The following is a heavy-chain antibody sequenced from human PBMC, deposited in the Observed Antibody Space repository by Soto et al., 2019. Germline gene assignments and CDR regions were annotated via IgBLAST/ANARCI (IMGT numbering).Heavy chain of an antibody. CDR2: IYYSGST. CDR3: ARPNVGAFDYGDYVVGPAFDY. D-gene: IGHD4-17*01. J-gene: IGHJ4*02. V-gene: IGHV4-39*01. Sequence: QVKLQESGPGLVKTSETLSLTCTVSGGSISSSSYYWGWIRQPPGKGLEWIGSIYYSGSTYYNPSLKSRVTISVDTSKNQFSLKLSSVTAADTAVCYCARPNVGAFDYGDYVVGPAFDYWGQGTLVTVSS. CDR1: GGSISSSSYY.